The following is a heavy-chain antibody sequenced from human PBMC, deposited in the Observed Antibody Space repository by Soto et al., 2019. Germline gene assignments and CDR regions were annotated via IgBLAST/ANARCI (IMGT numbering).Heavy chain of an antibody. J-gene: IGHJ6*02. CDR1: GGTFSRYS. CDR3: ARPYEGGYSSNHHYYYALDV. CDR2: IVPLFGTR. Sequence: QVQLVQSGAEVKKPGSSVKVSCKISGGTFSRYSISWVRQAPGQGLEWMGGIVPLFGTRNYAQKFQDRVTSPTDESATTAHMELSNLRSEDTAVYSCARPYEGGYSSNHHYYYALDVWGQGTAVTVSS. D-gene: IGHD3-22*01. V-gene: IGHV1-69*01.